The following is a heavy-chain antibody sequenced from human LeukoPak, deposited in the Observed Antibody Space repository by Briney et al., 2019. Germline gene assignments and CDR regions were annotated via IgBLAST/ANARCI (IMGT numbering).Heavy chain of an antibody. CDR1: GGSISSSNW. Sequence: SGTLSLTCAVSGGSISSSNWWSWVRQPPGKGLGWIGEIYHSGSTNYNPSLKSRVTISVDTSKNQFSLKLSSVTAADTAVYYCARQVRGVIHLYYYYYMDVWGKGTTVTISS. CDR3: ARQVRGVIHLYYYYYMDV. J-gene: IGHJ6*03. CDR2: IYHSGST. V-gene: IGHV4-4*02. D-gene: IGHD3-10*01.